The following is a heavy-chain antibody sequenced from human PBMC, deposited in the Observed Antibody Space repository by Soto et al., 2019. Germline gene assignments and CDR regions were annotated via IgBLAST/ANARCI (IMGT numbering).Heavy chain of an antibody. CDR2: ISGSGGTT. J-gene: IGHJ6*02. Sequence: GGSLRLSCAASGFTFSSYATSWVRQAAGKGLEWVSDISGSGGTTYYADSVKGRFTISRDSSKNTLYLQMNSLRAEDTAVYYCAKGRAPFLGRGMDVWGQGTTVTVSS. CDR1: GFTFSSYA. V-gene: IGHV3-23*01. CDR3: AKGRAPFLGRGMDV.